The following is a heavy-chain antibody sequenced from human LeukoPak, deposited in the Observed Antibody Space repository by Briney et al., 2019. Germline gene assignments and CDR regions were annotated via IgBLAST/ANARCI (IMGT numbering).Heavy chain of an antibody. D-gene: IGHD1-26*01. CDR1: GGTFSSYA. V-gene: IGHV1-69*04. CDR3: ASDGYSGSYRGSYY. CDR2: IILIFGIA. Sequence: SVKVSCKASGGTFSSYAISWVRQAPGQGLEWMGRIILIFGIANYAQKFQGRVTITADKSTSTAYMELSSLRSEDTAVYYCASDGYSGSYRGSYYWGQGTLVTVSS. J-gene: IGHJ4*02.